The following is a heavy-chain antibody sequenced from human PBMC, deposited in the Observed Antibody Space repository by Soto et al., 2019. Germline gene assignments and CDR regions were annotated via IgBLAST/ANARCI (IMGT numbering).Heavy chain of an antibody. Sequence: EVQLVESGGGLVQPGGSLRLSCADSGFTFSSYWMHWVRQAHGKGLVWVSRINSDGSSKNYADSVKGRFTISRDNAKNTLYLQMNSLRVEDTAVYYCARKYNYESSGYYYWGQGTLVTVSS. V-gene: IGHV3-74*01. CDR2: INSDGSSK. D-gene: IGHD3-22*01. CDR1: GFTFSSYW. J-gene: IGHJ4*02. CDR3: ARKYNYESSGYYY.